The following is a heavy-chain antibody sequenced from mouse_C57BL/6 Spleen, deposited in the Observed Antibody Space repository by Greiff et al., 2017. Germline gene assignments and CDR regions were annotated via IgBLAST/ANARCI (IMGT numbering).Heavy chain of an antibody. CDR3: ARGYYYGSSLTMDY. D-gene: IGHD1-1*01. V-gene: IGHV1-81*01. J-gene: IGHJ4*01. Sequence: QVQLQQSGAEQARPGASVKLSCKASGYTFTSYGISWVKQRTGQGLEWIGEIYPRSGNTYYNEKFKGKATLTADKSSSTAYMELRSLTSEDSAVYFCARGYYYGSSLTMDYWGQGTSVTVSS. CDR2: IYPRSGNT. CDR1: GYTFTSYG.